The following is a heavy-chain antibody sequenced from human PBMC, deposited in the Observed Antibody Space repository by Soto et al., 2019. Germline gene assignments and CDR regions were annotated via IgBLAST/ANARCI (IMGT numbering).Heavy chain of an antibody. V-gene: IGHV4-59*08. J-gene: IGHJ3*02. CDR1: GGSISSYY. D-gene: IGHD2-2*02. CDR3: ASSDLGGYCSSTSCYSGYAFDI. CDR2: IYYSGST. Sequence: SETLSLTCTVSGGSISSYYWSWIRQPPGKGLEWIGYIYYSGSTNYNPSLKSRVTISVDTSKNQFSLKLSSVTAADTAVYYCASSDLGGYCSSTSCYSGYAFDIWGQGTMVTVSS.